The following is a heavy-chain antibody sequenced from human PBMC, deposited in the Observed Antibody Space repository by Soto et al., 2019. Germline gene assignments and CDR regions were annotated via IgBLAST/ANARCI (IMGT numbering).Heavy chain of an antibody. V-gene: IGHV1-3*01. CDR3: AREAYGKLSAFDI. D-gene: IGHD4-17*01. J-gene: IGHJ3*02. CDR2: INAGNGNT. CDR1: GYTFTSYA. Sequence: ASVKVSCKASGYTFTSYAMHWVRQAPGQRLDWMGWINAGNGNTKYSQKFQGRVTITRDTSASTAYMELSSLRSEDTAVYYCAREAYGKLSAFDIWGQGTMVTVSS.